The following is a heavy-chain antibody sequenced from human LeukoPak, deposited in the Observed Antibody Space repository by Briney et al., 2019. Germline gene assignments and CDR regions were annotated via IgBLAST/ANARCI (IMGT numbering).Heavy chain of an antibody. Sequence: SETLSLTCTVSGGSISSYYWSWIRQPPGKGLEWIGYIYYSGSTNYKPSLKRRVTISVDTSKNQFSLKLSSVTAADTAVYYCARTLASSSWYGLAYWGQGTLVTVSS. CDR2: IYYSGST. V-gene: IGHV4-59*01. CDR3: ARTLASSSWYGLAY. CDR1: GGSISSYY. D-gene: IGHD6-13*01. J-gene: IGHJ4*02.